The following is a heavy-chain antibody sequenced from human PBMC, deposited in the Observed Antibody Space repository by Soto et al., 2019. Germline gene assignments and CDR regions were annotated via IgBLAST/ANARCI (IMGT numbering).Heavy chain of an antibody. CDR2: ISGSGGST. D-gene: IGHD3-10*01. CDR1: GFTFSSYA. Sequence: GGSLRLSCAASGFTFSSYAMSWVRQAPGKGLEWVSAISGSGGSTYYADSVKGRFTISRDNSKNTLYLQMNSLRAEDTAVYYCAKGGPSVLLWFGELPRGMDVWGQGTTVTVSS. J-gene: IGHJ6*02. CDR3: AKGGPSVLLWFGELPRGMDV. V-gene: IGHV3-23*01.